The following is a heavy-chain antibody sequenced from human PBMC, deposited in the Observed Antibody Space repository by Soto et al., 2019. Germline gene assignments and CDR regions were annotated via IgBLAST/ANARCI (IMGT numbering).Heavy chain of an antibody. D-gene: IGHD2-15*01. V-gene: IGHV3-30-3*01. Sequence: QVQLVESGGGGVQPGRSLRLSCAASGFTFSSYAMHWVRQAPGKGLEWVAVISYDGSNKYYADSVKGRFTISRDNSKNTLYLQMNSLRAEDTAVYYCARDLERYCSGGSCYGMDVWGQGTTVTVSS. J-gene: IGHJ6*02. CDR1: GFTFSSYA. CDR2: ISYDGSNK. CDR3: ARDLERYCSGGSCYGMDV.